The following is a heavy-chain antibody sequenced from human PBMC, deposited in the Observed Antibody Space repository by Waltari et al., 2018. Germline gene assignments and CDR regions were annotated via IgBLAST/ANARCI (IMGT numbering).Heavy chain of an antibody. CDR1: GFTFSSYA. Sequence: EVQLLESGGGLVQPGGSLRLSCAASGFTFSSYAMSWVRQAPGKGLEWVSAISGSGGSTYYADSVKGRFTISVDNAKNTLYLQMNSLRAEDTAVYYCAKDGYCTNGVCYGAPYYFDYWGQGTLVTVSS. V-gene: IGHV3-23*01. CDR2: ISGSGGST. CDR3: AKDGYCTNGVCYGAPYYFDY. J-gene: IGHJ4*02. D-gene: IGHD2-8*01.